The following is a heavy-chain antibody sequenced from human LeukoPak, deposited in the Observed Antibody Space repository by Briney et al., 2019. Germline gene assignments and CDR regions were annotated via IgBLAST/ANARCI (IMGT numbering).Heavy chain of an antibody. CDR3: ARADESRDGYSHLFDY. Sequence: ASVKVSCKASGYTFTSYYMHWVRQAPGQGLEWMGIINPSGGSTSYAQKFQGRVTMTRDTSTSTVYMELSSLRSEDTAVYYCARADESRDGYSHLFDYWGQGTLVTVSS. D-gene: IGHD5-24*01. V-gene: IGHV1-46*01. CDR2: INPSGGST. CDR1: GYTFTSYY. J-gene: IGHJ4*02.